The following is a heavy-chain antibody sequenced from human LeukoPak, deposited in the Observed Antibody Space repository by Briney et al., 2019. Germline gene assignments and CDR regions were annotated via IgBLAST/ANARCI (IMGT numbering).Heavy chain of an antibody. CDR1: GGSFSGYY. Sequence: SETLSLTCAVYGGSFSGYYWSWIRQPPGKGLEWIGEINHSGSTNYNPSLKSRVTISVDTSKNQFSLKLSSVTAADTAVYYCARGRDDFPPLNYYYSMDVWGQGTTVTVSS. V-gene: IGHV4-34*01. CDR2: INHSGST. J-gene: IGHJ6*02. D-gene: IGHD3-3*01. CDR3: ARGRDDFPPLNYYYSMDV.